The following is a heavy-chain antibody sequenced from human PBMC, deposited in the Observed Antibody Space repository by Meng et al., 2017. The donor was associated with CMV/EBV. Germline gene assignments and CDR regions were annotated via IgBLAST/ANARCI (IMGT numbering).Heavy chain of an antibody. V-gene: IGHV1-69*10. CDR1: GGTFSSYA. Sequence: SVKVSCKASGGTFSSYAISWVRQAPGQGLEWRGGIIPILGIANYAQKFQGRVTITADKSTSTAYMELSSLRSEDTAVYYCARSGLGEGNAFDIWGQGTMVTVSS. CDR2: IIPILGIA. CDR3: ARSGLGEGNAFDI. D-gene: IGHD3-16*01. J-gene: IGHJ3*02.